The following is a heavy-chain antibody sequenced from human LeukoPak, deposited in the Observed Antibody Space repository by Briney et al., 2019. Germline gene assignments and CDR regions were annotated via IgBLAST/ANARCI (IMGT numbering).Heavy chain of an antibody. D-gene: IGHD5-18*01. V-gene: IGHV3-23*01. J-gene: IGHJ4*02. CDR3: AKVRGGYTYGPFDD. CDR2: ISGSGGST. Sequence: GGSLRLSCAASGFTFSSYAMTWVRQAPGKGLEWLSVISGSGGSTYYADSVKGRFTISRDNSKNTLYLQMNSLRAEDTAVYYCAKVRGGYTYGPFDDWGQGTLVTVSS. CDR1: GFTFSSYA.